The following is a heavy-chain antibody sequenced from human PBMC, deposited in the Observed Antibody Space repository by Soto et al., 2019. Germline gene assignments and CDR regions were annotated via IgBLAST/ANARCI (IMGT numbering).Heavy chain of an antibody. V-gene: IGHV2-5*02. CDR1: GFSLTRGVA. CDR3: TRDSYGSGYGMDV. CDR2: IYWDDDK. Sequence: QITLKESGPTLVKPTQTLTLTCTFSGFSLTRGVAVGWIRQPPGKALEWLGIIYWDDDKRYSPSLKSRLTIPKDTFINQVVLTMATLGPVDTATYYCTRDSYGSGYGMDVWGQGTTFTVSS. J-gene: IGHJ6*02. D-gene: IGHD3-10*01.